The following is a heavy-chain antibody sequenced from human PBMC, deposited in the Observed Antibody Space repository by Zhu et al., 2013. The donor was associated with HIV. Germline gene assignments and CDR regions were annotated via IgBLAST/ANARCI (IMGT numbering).Heavy chain of an antibody. Sequence: QVQLVQSGAEVKKPGSSVKVSCKASGGTFSSYAISWVRQAPGQGLEWMGGIIPIFGTANYAQKFQGRVTITADKSTSTAYMELSSLRSEDTAVYYCALSLCSGGSCYSPGKNGMDVVGPRDHGHRLL. D-gene: IGHD2-15*01. J-gene: IGHJ6*02. CDR2: IIPIFGTA. CDR3: ALSLCSGGSCYSPGKNGMDV. V-gene: IGHV1-69*06. CDR1: GGTFSSYA.